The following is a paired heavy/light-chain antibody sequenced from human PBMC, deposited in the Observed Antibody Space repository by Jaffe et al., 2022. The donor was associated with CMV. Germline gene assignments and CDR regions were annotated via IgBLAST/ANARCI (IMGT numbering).Light chain of an antibody. V-gene: IGKV4-1*01. J-gene: IGKJ2*01. CDR3: QQYYAVPYT. CDR2: WAS. Sequence: DIVMTQTPDSLAVSLGDRATIKCKSSRSIFYRSNNKNYLAWYQQNPGQPPKLLIYWASARESGVPDRFSGSGSETEFTLTINSLQAEDVAVYYCQQYYAVPYTFGQGTKLEIK. CDR1: RSIFYRSNNKNY.
Heavy chain of an antibody. CDR1: GFTFNNYA. D-gene: IGHD2-8*01. Sequence: EVQLLESGGGLVQPGGSLRLSCAVSGFTFNNYAMAWVRQAPGKGLEWVSAISFSGVNTYHADFVKGRFTISRDSSQNMLYLQMYSLTAEDTALYYCVKDVDTNNPQGVFDVWGRGTMVTVSS. J-gene: IGHJ3*01. CDR2: ISFSGVNT. CDR3: VKDVDTNNPQGVFDV. V-gene: IGHV3-23*01.